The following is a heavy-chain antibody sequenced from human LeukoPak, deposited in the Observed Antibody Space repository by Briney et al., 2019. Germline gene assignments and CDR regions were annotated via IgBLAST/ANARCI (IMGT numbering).Heavy chain of an antibody. Sequence: GASVNVSCMASGYTFTGYYMHWVRQATGQGLEWMGRINPNSGGTNYAQKFQGRVTMTRDTSISTAYMELNRLRSDDTAVYYCARLESTPIDYWGQGTLVTVSS. CDR3: ARLESTPIDY. CDR1: GYTFTGYY. V-gene: IGHV1-2*06. D-gene: IGHD1-1*01. CDR2: INPNSGGT. J-gene: IGHJ4*02.